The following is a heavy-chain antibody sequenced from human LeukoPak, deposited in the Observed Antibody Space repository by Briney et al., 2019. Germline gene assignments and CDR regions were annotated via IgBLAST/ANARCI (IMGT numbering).Heavy chain of an antibody. CDR3: AKDVTYYFGSGSNPNWFDP. CDR1: GGSFSGYY. CDR2: ISASDAST. Sequence: ETLSLTCAVYGGSFSGYYWSWVRQTPGKGLEWVSGISASDASTYYTDSVKGRFTISRDNSKNTLYLHMNSLRAEDTAVYYCAKDVTYYFGSGSNPNWFDPWGQGTLVTVSS. D-gene: IGHD3-10*01. J-gene: IGHJ5*02. V-gene: IGHV3-23*01.